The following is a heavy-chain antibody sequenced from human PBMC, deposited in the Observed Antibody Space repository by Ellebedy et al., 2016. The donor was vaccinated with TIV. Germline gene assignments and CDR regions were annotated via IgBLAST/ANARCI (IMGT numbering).Heavy chain of an antibody. Sequence: AASVKVSCKASGYTFTSYYMHWVRQAPGQGLEWVGWISSYKGNTHYAPKFQGRVTMTTDTSTNTVYLELRSLRSDDTAVYYCARFLIQHPVEGMDVWGPGTTVTVTS. CDR2: ISSYKGNT. D-gene: IGHD5-18*01. J-gene: IGHJ6*02. CDR1: GYTFTSYY. CDR3: ARFLIQHPVEGMDV. V-gene: IGHV1-18*04.